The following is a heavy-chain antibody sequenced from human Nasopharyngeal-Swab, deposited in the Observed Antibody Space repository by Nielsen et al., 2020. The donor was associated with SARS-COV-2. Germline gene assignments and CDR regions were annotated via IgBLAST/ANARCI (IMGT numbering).Heavy chain of an antibody. Sequence: GGSLRLSCAASGLTFSSYSMNWVRQAPGKGLEWVSYISSSGRTIYYEDSVKGRFTISRDNAKNSLFLQMNSLRDEDTAVYYCARNLYGDYVIDYWGRGTLVTVSS. CDR1: GLTFSSYS. V-gene: IGHV3-48*02. CDR3: ARNLYGDYVIDY. J-gene: IGHJ4*02. D-gene: IGHD4-17*01. CDR2: ISSSGRTI.